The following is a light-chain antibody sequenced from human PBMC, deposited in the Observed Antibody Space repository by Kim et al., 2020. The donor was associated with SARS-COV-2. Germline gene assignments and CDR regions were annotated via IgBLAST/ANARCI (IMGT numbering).Light chain of an antibody. Sequence: QSITISCTGTSSDVGTYNHVSWYQQHPDKAPKLLLYNVSERPSGISNRFSGSKSGNTASLTISGLQAEDEADYYCSSHTSRSTLVVFGGGTKVTVL. J-gene: IGLJ2*01. V-gene: IGLV2-14*03. CDR3: SSHTSRSTLVV. CDR2: NVS. CDR1: SSDVGTYNH.